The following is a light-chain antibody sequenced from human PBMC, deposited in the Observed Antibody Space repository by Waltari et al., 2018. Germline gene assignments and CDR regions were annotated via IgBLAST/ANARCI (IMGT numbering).Light chain of an antibody. Sequence: QSVLTQPPSVSEAPRQRVTISCSGSSSNIGNNAVNWYQQLPGKAPKLLIYDDDLLPAGVSDRFSGSKSGTSASLAISGLQSEDEADYYCAAWDDSLNSVVFGGGTKLTVL. CDR2: DDD. J-gene: IGLJ2*01. V-gene: IGLV1-36*01. CDR3: AAWDDSLNSVV. CDR1: SSNIGNNA.